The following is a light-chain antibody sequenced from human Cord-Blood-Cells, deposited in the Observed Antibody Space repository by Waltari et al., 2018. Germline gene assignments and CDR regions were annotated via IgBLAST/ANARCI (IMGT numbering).Light chain of an antibody. V-gene: IGLV2-23*01. CDR2: EGS. J-gene: IGLJ3*02. CDR1: SSDVGSYNL. CDR3: CSYAGSSNWV. Sequence: QSALTQPASVSGSPGQSITISCTGTSSDVGSYNLVSWYQQHPGKAPKLMLYEGSKRPSGFSNRFSGSKSGKKAALTISGLQAEDEADYYCCSYAGSSNWVFGGGTKLTVL.